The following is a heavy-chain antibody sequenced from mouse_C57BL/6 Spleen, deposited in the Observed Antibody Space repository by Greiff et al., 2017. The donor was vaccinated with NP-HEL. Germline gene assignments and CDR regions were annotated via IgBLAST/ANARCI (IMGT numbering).Heavy chain of an antibody. CDR2: ISSGGSYT. Sequence: VQLKESGGDLVKPGGSLKLSCAASGFTFSSYGMSWVRQTPDKRLEWVATISSGGSYTYYPDSVKGRFTISRDNAKNTLYLQMSSLKSEDTAMYYCARPFTGVVADYFDYWGQSTTLTVSS. CDR1: GFTFSSYG. V-gene: IGHV5-6*01. J-gene: IGHJ2*01. D-gene: IGHD1-1*01. CDR3: ARPFTGVVADYFDY.